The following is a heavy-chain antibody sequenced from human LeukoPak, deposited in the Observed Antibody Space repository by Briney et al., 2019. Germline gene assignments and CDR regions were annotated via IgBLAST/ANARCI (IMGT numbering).Heavy chain of an antibody. CDR1: GFTFSSYW. D-gene: IGHD3-22*01. CDR3: ARDPDYYYDSSGYPY. V-gene: IGHV3-7*01. Sequence: PGGSLRLSCAASGFTFSSYWMSWVRQAPGKGLEWVANIKQDGSEKYYVDSMKGRFTISRDNAKNSLYLQMNSLRAEDTAVYYCARDPDYYYDSSGYPYWGQGTLVTVSS. CDR2: IKQDGSEK. J-gene: IGHJ4*02.